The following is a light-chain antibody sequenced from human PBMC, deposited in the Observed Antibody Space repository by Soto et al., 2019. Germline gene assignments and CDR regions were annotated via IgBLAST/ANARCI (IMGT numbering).Light chain of an antibody. V-gene: IGKV3-11*01. CDR3: QQRSYWPRHT. Sequence: EIVLTQSPATVSLSPGERATLSCRASQIVSRHLAWYQQKPGQPPSLLIYDISNRDTGIPARFSGSGSGTDSNLTISSLEPEYSSVYYRQQRSYWPRHTVGQGTKLEIK. CDR2: DIS. J-gene: IGKJ2*01. CDR1: QIVSRH.